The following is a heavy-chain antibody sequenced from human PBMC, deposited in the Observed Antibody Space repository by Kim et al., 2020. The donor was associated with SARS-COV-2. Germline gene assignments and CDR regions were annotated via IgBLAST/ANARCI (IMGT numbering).Heavy chain of an antibody. CDR1: GGSISSYY. Sequence: SETLSLTCTISGGSISSYYWSWIRQPPGKGLEWIGYFFYRGITNNNPSLRSRVTISVDTSKNQFSLRLSSVTAADTAVYYCARDFSGSSVAPFDMWGQGTMVTVSS. CDR2: FFYRGIT. D-gene: IGHD2-15*01. J-gene: IGHJ3*02. V-gene: IGHV4-59*01. CDR3: ARDFSGSSVAPFDM.